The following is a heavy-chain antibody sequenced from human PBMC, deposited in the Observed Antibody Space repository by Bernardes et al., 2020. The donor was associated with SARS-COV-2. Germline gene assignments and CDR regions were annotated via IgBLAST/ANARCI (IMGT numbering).Heavy chain of an antibody. V-gene: IGHV3-23*01. CDR2: ISGSGGST. Sequence: GYLTRSGAASGFTVSRYAMSWVRPAPGKGLEWVSAISGSGGSTYYADSVKGRFTISRDNSKNTLYLQMNSLRAEDTAVYYCAKRNLLYYYGSGSYSHWFDPWGQGTLVTVSS. CDR1: GFTVSRYA. J-gene: IGHJ5*02. CDR3: AKRNLLYYYGSGSYSHWFDP. D-gene: IGHD3-10*01.